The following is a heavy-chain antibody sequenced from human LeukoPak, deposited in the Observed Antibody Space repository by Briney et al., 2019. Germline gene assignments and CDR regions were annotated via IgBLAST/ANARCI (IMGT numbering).Heavy chain of an antibody. CDR3: ARQSLAARPLIY. J-gene: IGHJ4*02. D-gene: IGHD6-6*01. Sequence: GESLKISCKGSGYSFTSYWIGWVRQMPGKGLEWMGIIYPGDSDTRYRPYFQGQVTISADKYISTAYLQWSRLKASDTAMYYCARQSLAARPLIYWGQGTLVTVSS. V-gene: IGHV5-51*01. CDR1: GYSFTSYW. CDR2: IYPGDSDT.